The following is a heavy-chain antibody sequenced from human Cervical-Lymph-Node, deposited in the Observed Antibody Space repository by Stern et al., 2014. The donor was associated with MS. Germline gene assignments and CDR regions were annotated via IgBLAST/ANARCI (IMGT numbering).Heavy chain of an antibody. Sequence: QLVQSGAEVKKPGSSVKVSCKASGGSFTSYTVTWVRQAPGQGLEWVGRIVPVLGKVNYAEKVKGRVTITADNSATTVYMELRSLRSEDTAVYYCARNADGYNYLDSWGQGSLVLVSS. CDR3: ARNADGYNYLDS. CDR1: GGSFTSYT. V-gene: IGHV1-69*09. CDR2: IVPVLGKV. J-gene: IGHJ4*02. D-gene: IGHD5-24*01.